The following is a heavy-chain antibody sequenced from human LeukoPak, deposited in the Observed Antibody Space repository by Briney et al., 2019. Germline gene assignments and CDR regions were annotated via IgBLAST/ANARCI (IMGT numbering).Heavy chain of an antibody. CDR3: ARDNYDILTGYDY. CDR2: IIPILGIA. CDR1: GYTFTSYG. J-gene: IGHJ4*02. V-gene: IGHV1-69*04. Sequence: ASVKVSCKASGYTFTSYGISWVRQAPGQGLEWMGRIIPILGIANYAQKFQGRVTITADKSTSTAYMELSSLRSEDTAVYYCARDNYDILTGYDYWGQGTLVTVSS. D-gene: IGHD3-9*01.